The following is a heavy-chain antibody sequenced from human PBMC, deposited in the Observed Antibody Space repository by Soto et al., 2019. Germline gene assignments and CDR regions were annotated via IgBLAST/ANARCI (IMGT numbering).Heavy chain of an antibody. D-gene: IGHD5-18*01. CDR3: ARGGYSYGYNWFDP. CDR1: GGSISSGDYY. Sequence: PSETLSLTCTASGGSISSGDYYWSWMRQHPGKGLEWIGYIYYSGSTNYNPPLKSRVTISVDTSKNQFSLKLSSVTAADTAVYYCARGGYSYGYNWFDPWGQGTLVTVSS. CDR2: IYYSGST. J-gene: IGHJ5*02. V-gene: IGHV4-61*08.